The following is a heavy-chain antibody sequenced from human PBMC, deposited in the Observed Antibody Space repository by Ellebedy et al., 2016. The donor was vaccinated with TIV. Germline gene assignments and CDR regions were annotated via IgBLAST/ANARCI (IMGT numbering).Heavy chain of an antibody. CDR1: GYNFSNHW. CDR3: ARRGDSDFDS. V-gene: IGHV5-10-1*01. J-gene: IGHJ4*02. CDR2: IHPSDSDT. Sequence: GESLKISCKISGYNFSNHWISWVRQKPGKGLEWMGRIHPSDSDTDYRPSFRGHVTMSVDKSISFAFLQWSSLQASDTAMYYCARRGDSDFDSWGQGTVVTVSP. D-gene: IGHD4-17*01.